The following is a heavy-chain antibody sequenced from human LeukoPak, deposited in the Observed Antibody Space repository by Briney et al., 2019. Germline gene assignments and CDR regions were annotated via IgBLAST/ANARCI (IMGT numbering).Heavy chain of an antibody. V-gene: IGHV1-24*01. CDR2: FDPEDGET. D-gene: IGHD5-18*01. J-gene: IGHJ5*02. CDR3: TTDYVDTAMVLLA. CDR1: GYTLTELS. Sequence: ASVKVSCKVSGYTLTELSVHWVRQAPGKGLEWMGGFDPEDGETIYAQKFQGRVTMTEDTSTDTAYMELSSLRSEDTAVYYCTTDYVDTAMVLLAWGQGTLVTVSS.